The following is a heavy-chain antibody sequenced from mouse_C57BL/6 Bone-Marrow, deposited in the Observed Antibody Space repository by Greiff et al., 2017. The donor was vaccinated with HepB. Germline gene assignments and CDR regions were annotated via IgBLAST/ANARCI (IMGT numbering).Heavy chain of an antibody. V-gene: IGHV1-59*01. J-gene: IGHJ3*01. CDR2: IDPSDSYT. CDR1: GYTFTSYW. Sequence: QVQLKQPGAELVRPGTSVKLSCKASGYTFTSYWMHWVKQRPGQGLEWIGVIDPSDSYTNYNQKFKGKATLTVDTSSSTAYMQLSSLTSEDSAVYYCASVRWSYWGQGTLVTVSA. CDR3: ASVRWSY. D-gene: IGHD1-1*01.